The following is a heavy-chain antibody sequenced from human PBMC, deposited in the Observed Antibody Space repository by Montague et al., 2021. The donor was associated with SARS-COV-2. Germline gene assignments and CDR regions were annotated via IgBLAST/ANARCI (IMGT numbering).Heavy chain of an antibody. V-gene: IGHV4-39*01. CDR2: LHYAGSA. J-gene: IGHJ4*02. D-gene: IGHD6-13*01. CDR1: GGSFSSGDSY. Sequence: SETLSLTCSVSGGSFSSGDSYWGWLRQAPGKGLEWIGDLHYAGSAYYNPSLRSRVTISADTSKNQFSLKLNSVTAADMAVYYCVATYNGNWYYFDYWGQGTLVTVSS. CDR3: VATYNGNWYYFDY.